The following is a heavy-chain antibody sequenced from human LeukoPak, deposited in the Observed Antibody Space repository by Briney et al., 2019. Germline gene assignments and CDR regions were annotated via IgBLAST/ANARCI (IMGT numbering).Heavy chain of an antibody. V-gene: IGHV3-33*01. CDR3: ARDGTYYDSQGLFDY. CDR2: IWYDGSNK. CDR1: GFTFSSYG. Sequence: PGGSLRLSCAASGFTFSSYGMHWVRQAPGKGLEWVAVIWYDGSNKYYADSVKGRFTISRDNSKNTLYLQMNSLRAEDTAVYYCARDGTYYDSQGLFDYWGQGTLVTVSS. J-gene: IGHJ4*02. D-gene: IGHD3-22*01.